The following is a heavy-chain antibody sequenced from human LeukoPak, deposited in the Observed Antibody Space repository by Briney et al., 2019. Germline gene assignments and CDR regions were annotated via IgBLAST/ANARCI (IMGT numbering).Heavy chain of an antibody. J-gene: IGHJ4*02. V-gene: IGHV4-34*01. CDR2: INHSGRT. Sequence: PETLSLTCGVYGGSLSGYYWSWICQPPGKGLEWIGEINHSGRTNYNPSLKSRVAISVDTSKNQFSLKLTSVTAADMAVYYCARHGDYVGSDYWGQGTLVTVSS. CDR3: ARHGDYVGSDY. D-gene: IGHD4-17*01. CDR1: GGSLSGYY.